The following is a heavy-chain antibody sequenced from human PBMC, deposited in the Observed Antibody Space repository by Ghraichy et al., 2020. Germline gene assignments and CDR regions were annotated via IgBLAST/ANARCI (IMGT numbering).Heavy chain of an antibody. V-gene: IGHV3-7*03. CDR3: SMGDTFDI. CDR1: GLIFGSHW. Sequence: LSLTCAASGLIFGSHWMTWVRQAPGKGLEWVANINQNGREKYYLGSVRGRFTISRDNAKNSLYLQMNSLTAEDTAVYYCSMGDTFDIWGQGTMVDVSS. D-gene: IGHD2-8*01. CDR2: INQNGREK. J-gene: IGHJ3*02.